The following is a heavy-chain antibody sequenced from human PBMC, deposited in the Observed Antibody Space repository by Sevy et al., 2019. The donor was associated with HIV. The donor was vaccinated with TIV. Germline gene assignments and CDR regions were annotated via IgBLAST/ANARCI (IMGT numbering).Heavy chain of an antibody. J-gene: IGHJ4*02. D-gene: IGHD3-22*01. CDR3: AKEAPGYNYDTSGSFDY. CDR1: RFTFSTYA. CDR2: ITGSGGTT. Sequence: GGSLRLSCAASRFTFSTYAMSWVHQAPGKGLEWVSAITGSGGTTYYVDSVRGRFTISRDNSKSTLFLQMNSLTAEDTAVYYCAKEAPGYNYDTSGSFDYWGQGILVTVSS. V-gene: IGHV3-23*01.